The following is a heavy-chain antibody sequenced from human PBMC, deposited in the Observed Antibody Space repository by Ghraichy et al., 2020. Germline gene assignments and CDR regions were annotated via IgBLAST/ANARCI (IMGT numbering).Heavy chain of an antibody. CDR2: ISGSGGGT. J-gene: IGHJ4*02. D-gene: IGHD5-24*01. CDR1: GFTFSSYA. Sequence: GGSLRLSCAASGFTFSSYAMSWVRQAPGKGLEWVSGISGSGGGTYYADSVKGRFTISRDNSKNTLYLQMNSLTAEDTAVYYCAKLLRTIRVEMATIVYWGQGTLVTVSS. CDR3: AKLLRTIRVEMATIVY. V-gene: IGHV3-23*01.